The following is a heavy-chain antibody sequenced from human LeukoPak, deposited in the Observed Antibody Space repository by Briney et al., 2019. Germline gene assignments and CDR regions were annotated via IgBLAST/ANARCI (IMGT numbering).Heavy chain of an antibody. V-gene: IGHV4-38-2*02. CDR2: IYHSGST. CDR1: GYSISSGYY. CDR3: ARAYCSSTGCVFDY. D-gene: IGHD2-2*01. Sequence: SETLSLTCTVSGYSISSGYYWGWIRQPPGKGLEWIGSIYHSGSTYYNPSLKSRVTISVDTSKNQFSLKLSSVTAADTAVYYCARAYCSSTGCVFDYWGQGTLVTVSS. J-gene: IGHJ4*02.